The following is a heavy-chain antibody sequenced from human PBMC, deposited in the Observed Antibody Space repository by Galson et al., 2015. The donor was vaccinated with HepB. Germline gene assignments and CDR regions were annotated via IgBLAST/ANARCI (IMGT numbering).Heavy chain of an antibody. D-gene: IGHD5-18*01. Sequence: SVKVSCKASGYTFTSYDMNWVRQAPGQGLEWMGIINPSDGSTSYAQKFQGRVTMTTDTSTSTAYMELSSLRSEDTAVYYCARYGGYSDGYYYFDYWGQGTLVTVSS. V-gene: IGHV1-46*03. CDR2: INPSDGST. CDR1: GYTFTSYD. J-gene: IGHJ4*02. CDR3: ARYGGYSDGYYYFDY.